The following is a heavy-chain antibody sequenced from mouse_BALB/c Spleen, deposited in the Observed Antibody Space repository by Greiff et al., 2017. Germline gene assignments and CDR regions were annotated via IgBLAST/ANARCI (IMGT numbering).Heavy chain of an antibody. CDR2: VNPNNGGT. CDR1: GYLFTGYY. D-gene: IGHD2-1*01. CDR3: ARSNGNYAMDY. V-gene: IGHV1-26*01. J-gene: IGHJ4*01. Sequence: EVQLQQSGPDLVKPGASVKKSCKASGYLFTGYYMHWVKQSHGKSLEWIGRVNPNNGGTSYNQKFKGKAILTVDKSSSTAYMELRSLTSEDSAVYYCARSNGNYAMDYWGQGTSVTVSS.